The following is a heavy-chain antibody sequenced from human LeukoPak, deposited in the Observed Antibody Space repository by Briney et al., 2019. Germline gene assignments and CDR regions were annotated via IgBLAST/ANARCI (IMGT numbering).Heavy chain of an antibody. CDR1: GYTFTSYD. D-gene: IGHD3-22*01. CDR2: MNPNSGNT. V-gene: IGHV1-8*01. Sequence: GPVKVSCKASGYTFTSYDINWVRQATGQGLEWMGWMNPNSGNTGYAQKFQGWVTMTRDTSISTAYMELSRLRSDDTAVYYCVRGYYDSSGYQLWFDPWGQGTLVTVSS. J-gene: IGHJ5*02. CDR3: VRGYYDSSGYQLWFDP.